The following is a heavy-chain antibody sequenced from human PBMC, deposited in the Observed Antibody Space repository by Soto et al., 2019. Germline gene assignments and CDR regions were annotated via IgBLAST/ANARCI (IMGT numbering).Heavy chain of an antibody. J-gene: IGHJ6*02. CDR3: AREVKEVGPRGYYYYGMDV. Sequence: GGALRISCAASGFSLRSYWMHWGRPAPGEGVGWVAVIWYDGSNKYYADSVKGRFTISRDNSKNTLYLQMNSLRAEDTAVYYCAREVKEVGPRGYYYYGMDVWGQGTTVTVSS. V-gene: IGHV3-33*01. D-gene: IGHD1-26*01. CDR2: IWYDGSNK. CDR1: GFSLRSYW.